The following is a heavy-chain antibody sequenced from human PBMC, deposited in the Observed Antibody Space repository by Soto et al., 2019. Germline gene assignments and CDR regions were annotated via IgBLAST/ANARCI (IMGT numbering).Heavy chain of an antibody. D-gene: IGHD2-15*01. Sequence: EVHLLESGGGLVQPGGSLTLSCAASGFTFSSYAMSWVRQAPGKGLEWVSALSGGGGDSTYYADSVKGRLIISKDNSKNTLYLQMSSLRAEDTAVYYCAKKPAIIVKGAFDMWGQGTMVTVSS. V-gene: IGHV3-23*01. CDR2: LSGGGGDST. CDR1: GFTFSSYA. CDR3: AKKPAIIVKGAFDM. J-gene: IGHJ3*02.